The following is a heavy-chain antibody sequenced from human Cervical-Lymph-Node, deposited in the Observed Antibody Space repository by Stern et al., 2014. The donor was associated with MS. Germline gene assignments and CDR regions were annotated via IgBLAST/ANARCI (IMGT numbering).Heavy chain of an antibody. CDR2: IYYSGST. Sequence: VQLVESGPGLVKPSETLSLTCTVSGGSVSSGSYYWSWIRQPPGKGLEWIGYIYYSGSTNYNPSLKSRVTMSVDSSKNQFSLKLTSVTAADTAVYYCARDGAGCSGGTCSPRYGMDVWGQGTTVTVSS. CDR3: ARDGAGCSGGTCSPRYGMDV. CDR1: GGSVSSGSYY. J-gene: IGHJ6*02. V-gene: IGHV4-61*01. D-gene: IGHD2-15*01.